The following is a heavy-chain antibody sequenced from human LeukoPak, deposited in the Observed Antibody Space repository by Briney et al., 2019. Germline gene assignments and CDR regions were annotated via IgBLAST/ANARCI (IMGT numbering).Heavy chain of an antibody. D-gene: IGHD6-13*01. CDR2: IYSGGST. CDR1: GFTVSSNY. CDR3: MLYSSSWYYLGTQTTLGMGV. Sequence: PGGSLRLSCAASGFTVSSNYMSWVRQAPGKGLEWVSVIYSGGSTYYADSVKGRFTISRHNSKNTLYLQMNSLRAEDTAVYYCMLYSSSWYYLGTQTTLGMGVWGQGTTVTISS. J-gene: IGHJ6*02. V-gene: IGHV3-53*04.